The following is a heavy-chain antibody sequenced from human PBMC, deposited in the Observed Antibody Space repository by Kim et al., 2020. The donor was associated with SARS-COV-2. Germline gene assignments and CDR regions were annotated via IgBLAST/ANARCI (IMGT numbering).Heavy chain of an antibody. J-gene: IGHJ4*02. CDR2: IYYSGST. CDR1: GGSISSYY. Sequence: SETLSLTCTVSGGSISSYYWSWIRQPPGKGLEWIGYIYYSGSTNYNPSLKSRVTISVDTSKNQFSLKLSSVTAADTAVYYCARSYGSGKFDYWGQGTLVTVSS. D-gene: IGHD3-10*01. CDR3: ARSYGSGKFDY. V-gene: IGHV4-59*13.